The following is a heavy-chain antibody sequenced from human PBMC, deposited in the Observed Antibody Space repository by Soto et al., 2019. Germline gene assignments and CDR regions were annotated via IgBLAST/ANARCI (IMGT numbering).Heavy chain of an antibody. V-gene: IGHV3-48*03. CDR1: GFTFSSYE. D-gene: IGHD3-9*01. CDR3: ARELRYFDWSSNWFDP. Sequence: GGSLRLSCAASGFTFSSYEMNWVRQAPGKGLEWVSYISSSGSTIYYADSVKGRFTISRDNAKNSLYLQMNSLRAEDTAVYYCARELRYFDWSSNWFDPWAREPWSPSPQ. J-gene: IGHJ5*02. CDR2: ISSSGSTI.